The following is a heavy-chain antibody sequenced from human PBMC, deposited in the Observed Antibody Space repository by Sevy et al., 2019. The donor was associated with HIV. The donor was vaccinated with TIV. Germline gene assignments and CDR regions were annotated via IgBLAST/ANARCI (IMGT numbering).Heavy chain of an antibody. CDR3: ARDGGECVGDVFDI. CDR1: GFTFSSYS. Sequence: GGSLRLSCAASGFTFSSYSMNWVRQAPGKGLEWVSLIRSSSSYVYYADSVKGRFTISRDNAKKSLYLQMNSLRAEDTAVYYCARDGGECVGDVFDIWGQGTMVTVSS. V-gene: IGHV3-21*01. J-gene: IGHJ3*02. CDR2: IRSSSSYV. D-gene: IGHD3-16*01.